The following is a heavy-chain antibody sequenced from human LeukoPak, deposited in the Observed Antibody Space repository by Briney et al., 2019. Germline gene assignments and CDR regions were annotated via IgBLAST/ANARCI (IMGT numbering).Heavy chain of an antibody. Sequence: SEILSLTCTVSGGSISSNYWSWFRQTPGEGPEWIAFIYYSGTTNYNPSLKGRVTISIDYSKNQFSLKLSSVTAADTAIYYCARGTGFYDSSGHYYWGYFDSWGQGTLVPVSS. D-gene: IGHD3-22*01. CDR1: GGSISSNY. CDR2: IYYSGTT. CDR3: ARGTGFYDSSGHYYWGYFDS. V-gene: IGHV4-59*01. J-gene: IGHJ4*02.